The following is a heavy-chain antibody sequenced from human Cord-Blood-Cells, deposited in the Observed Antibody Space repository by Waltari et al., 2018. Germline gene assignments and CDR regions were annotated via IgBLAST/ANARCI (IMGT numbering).Heavy chain of an antibody. Sequence: EVQLVETGGGLIQPGGSLRLSCAASGFTVSSNYMSWVRQAPGKGLEGVSVIYSGGSTYEADSVKGRFTISRDNSKNTLYLQMNSLRAEDTAVYYCARILYSSDAFDIWGQGTMVTVSS. CDR1: GFTVSSNY. CDR2: IYSGGST. CDR3: ARILYSSDAFDI. V-gene: IGHV3-53*02. J-gene: IGHJ3*02. D-gene: IGHD6-13*01.